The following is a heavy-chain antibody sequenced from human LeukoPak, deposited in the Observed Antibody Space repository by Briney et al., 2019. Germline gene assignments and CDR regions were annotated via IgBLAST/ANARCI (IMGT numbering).Heavy chain of an antibody. CDR1: GGSISSSSYY. CDR3: ARRGNIVLWFGELGNYFDY. Sequence: SETLSLTCTVSGGSISSSSYYWGWIRQPPGKGLEWIGSIYYSGSTYYNPSLKSRVTISVDTSKNQFSLKLSSVTAADTAVYYCARRGNIVLWFGELGNYFDYWGQGTLVTVSS. D-gene: IGHD3-10*01. CDR2: IYYSGST. V-gene: IGHV4-39*01. J-gene: IGHJ4*02.